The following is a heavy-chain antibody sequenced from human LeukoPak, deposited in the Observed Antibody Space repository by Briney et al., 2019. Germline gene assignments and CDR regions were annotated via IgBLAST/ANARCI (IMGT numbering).Heavy chain of an antibody. CDR2: MNPNSGNT. J-gene: IGHJ4*02. V-gene: IGHV1-8*02. D-gene: IGHD4-17*01. CDR1: GYTFTGYY. Sequence: ASVKVSCKASGYTFTGYYMHWVRQAPGQGLEWMGWMNPNSGNTGYAQKFQGRVTMTRNTSISTAYMELSSLRSEDTAVYYCARGETTGDYWGQGTLVTVSS. CDR3: ARGETTGDY.